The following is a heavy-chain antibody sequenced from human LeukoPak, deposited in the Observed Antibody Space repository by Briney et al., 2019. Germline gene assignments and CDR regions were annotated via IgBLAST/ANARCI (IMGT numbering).Heavy chain of an antibody. CDR2: IKQDGSEK. D-gene: IGHD2-2*01. CDR1: GFTFSSYW. Sequence: GGSLRLSCAASGFTFSSYWMSWVRQAPGKGLEWGANIKQDGSEKYYVDSVKGRFIISRDNSKNTLYLQMNSLRAEDTAVYYCSRDRHCIGSTCYGLWGQGTRVTVSS. CDR3: SRDRHCIGSTCYGL. J-gene: IGHJ4*02. V-gene: IGHV3-7*01.